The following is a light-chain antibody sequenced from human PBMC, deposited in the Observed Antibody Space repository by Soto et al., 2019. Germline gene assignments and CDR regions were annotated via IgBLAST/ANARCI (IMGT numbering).Light chain of an antibody. J-gene: IGKJ5*01. CDR1: QGISRW. Sequence: DIQVTQSPSSVSASVGDRVTITCRASQGISRWLAWYQQKPGKAPKFLIYATSSFQSGVPSRFSGSGSGTDFTLTISSLQPEDFATYYCQQANSFPITFGQGTRLEIK. CDR3: QQANSFPIT. CDR2: ATS. V-gene: IGKV1-12*01.